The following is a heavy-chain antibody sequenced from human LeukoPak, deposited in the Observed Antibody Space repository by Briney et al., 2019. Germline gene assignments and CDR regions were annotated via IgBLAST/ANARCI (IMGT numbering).Heavy chain of an antibody. Sequence: SETLSLTCTVSGGSTSSNSYYWGWFRQPPGKALEWIGSIHSSGSTYYNPSLKSRVTISLDTSKNHFSLSLSSVTAADTAVYYCARDNPYCTSYCSGGSCSRWGQGTLVTVSS. CDR2: IHSSGST. V-gene: IGHV4-39*07. CDR3: ARDNPYCTSYCSGGSCSR. D-gene: IGHD2-15*01. J-gene: IGHJ4*02. CDR1: GGSTSSNSYY.